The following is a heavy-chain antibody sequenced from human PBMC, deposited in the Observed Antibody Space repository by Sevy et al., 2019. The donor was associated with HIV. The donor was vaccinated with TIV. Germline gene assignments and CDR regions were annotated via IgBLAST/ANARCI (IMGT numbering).Heavy chain of an antibody. CDR2: INHSGST. Sequence: SETLSLTCAVYGGSFSGYYWSWIRQPPGKGLEWIGEINHSGSTNYNQSPKSRVTISVDTSKNQVSLKLSSVTAADTAVYYCARGKSEGGMYYFDYWGQGTLVTVSS. V-gene: IGHV4-34*01. D-gene: IGHD3-16*01. J-gene: IGHJ4*02. CDR1: GGSFSGYY. CDR3: ARGKSEGGMYYFDY.